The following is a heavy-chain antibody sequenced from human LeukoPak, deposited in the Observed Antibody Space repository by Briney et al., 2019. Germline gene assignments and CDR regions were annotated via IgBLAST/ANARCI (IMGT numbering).Heavy chain of an antibody. V-gene: IGHV1-18*01. D-gene: IGHD3-10*01. J-gene: IGHJ6*02. CDR3: ARVPFGELFNGMDV. Sequence: GASVKVSCKASGYTFTSYGISWVRQAPGQGLEWMGWISAYNGNTNYTQKLQGRVTMTTDTSTSTAYMELRSLRSDDTAVYYCARVPFGELFNGMDVWGQGTTVTVSS. CDR1: GYTFTSYG. CDR2: ISAYNGNT.